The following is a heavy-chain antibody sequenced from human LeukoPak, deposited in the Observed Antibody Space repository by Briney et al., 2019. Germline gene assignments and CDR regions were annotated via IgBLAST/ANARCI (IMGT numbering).Heavy chain of an antibody. CDR3: ARHGWYYGSGGLIGNWFDP. Sequence: SETLSLTCTVSGGSISSSRYYWGWIRQPPGKGLEWIGNFYHDGSTYYNPSLKSRVTISVDTSKNQFSLNLRTVTAADTAVYYCARHGWYYGSGGLIGNWFDPWGQGTLVTVSS. D-gene: IGHD3-10*01. J-gene: IGHJ5*02. V-gene: IGHV4-39*07. CDR2: FYHDGST. CDR1: GGSISSSRYY.